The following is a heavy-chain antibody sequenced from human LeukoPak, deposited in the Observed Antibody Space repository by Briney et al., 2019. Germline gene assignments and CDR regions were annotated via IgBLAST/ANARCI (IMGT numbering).Heavy chain of an antibody. Sequence: GSLRLSCAASGFTFSSYWMSWVRQAPGKGLEWVANIKQDGSDIYYVDSVKGRFTISRDNAKTSMYLQMNSLRGEDTAIYSCARDHETPGLVFDNWGQGTLVTVSS. J-gene: IGHJ4*02. D-gene: IGHD6-19*01. CDR3: ARDHETPGLVFDN. V-gene: IGHV3-7*01. CDR2: IKQDGSDI. CDR1: GFTFSSYW.